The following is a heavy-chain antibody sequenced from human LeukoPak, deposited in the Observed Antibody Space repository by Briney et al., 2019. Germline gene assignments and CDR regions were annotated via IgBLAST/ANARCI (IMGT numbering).Heavy chain of an antibody. D-gene: IGHD4-17*01. CDR1: GGSVSSGSYY. V-gene: IGHV4-61*01. Sequence: SETLSLTCTVSGGSVSSGSYYWSWIRQPPGKGLEWIGYIYYSGSTNYNPSLESRVTISVDTSKNQFSLKLSSVTAADTAVYYCARDSDYGWTNYYYGMDVWGQGTTVTVSS. J-gene: IGHJ6*02. CDR3: ARDSDYGWTNYYYGMDV. CDR2: IYYSGST.